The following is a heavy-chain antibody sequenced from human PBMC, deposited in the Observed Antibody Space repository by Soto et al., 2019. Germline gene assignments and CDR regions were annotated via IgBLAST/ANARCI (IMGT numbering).Heavy chain of an antibody. Sequence: QVQLQQWGAGLLQPSETLSLTCAVYGGSFSGYYWSWIRQPPGKGLEWIGEINHSGSTNYNPSLKSRVTISVDTSKNQFSLKLSSVTAADTAVYYCATLYYYDSSAPGDYWGQGTLVTVSS. J-gene: IGHJ4*02. CDR2: INHSGST. CDR1: GGSFSGYY. D-gene: IGHD3-22*01. CDR3: ATLYYYDSSAPGDY. V-gene: IGHV4-34*01.